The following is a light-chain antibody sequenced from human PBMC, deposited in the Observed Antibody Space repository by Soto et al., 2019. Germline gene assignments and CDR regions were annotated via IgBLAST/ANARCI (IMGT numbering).Light chain of an antibody. CDR1: QSVSSN. CDR3: QQYNNWPVT. CDR2: GAS. Sequence: EIVLTQSPDTLSVSPGERATLSCMASQSVSSNLAWYQQKPGQAPRLLIYGASTRATGIPARFSGSGSGTEFTLTISSLQSEDFAVYYCQQYNNWPVTFGGGTKVDI. J-gene: IGKJ4*01. V-gene: IGKV3-15*01.